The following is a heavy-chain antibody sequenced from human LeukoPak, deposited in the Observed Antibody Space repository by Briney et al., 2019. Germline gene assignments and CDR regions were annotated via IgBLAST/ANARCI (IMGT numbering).Heavy chain of an antibody. CDR3: AREHSGYDFPGRDYYYMDV. Sequence: PGGSLRLSCAASGFTFRNHAMNWVRQAPGKGLEWVSSISGSSSDIYYADSVKGRFTISRDNAKNSLYLQMNSLRAEDTAVYYCAREHSGYDFPGRDYYYMDVWGKGTTVTVSS. D-gene: IGHD5-12*01. J-gene: IGHJ6*03. V-gene: IGHV3-21*01. CDR1: GFTFRNHA. CDR2: ISGSSSDI.